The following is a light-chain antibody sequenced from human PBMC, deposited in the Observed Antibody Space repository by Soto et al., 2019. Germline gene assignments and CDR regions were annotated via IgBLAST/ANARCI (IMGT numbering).Light chain of an antibody. CDR2: AAS. V-gene: IGKV1-9*01. CDR3: QQLNSYPLT. J-gene: IGKJ3*01. Sequence: DIQLTQSPSFLSASVGDRVTITCRASQGISSYLAWYQQKPGKAPKLLIYAASTLQSGVPSRFSGSGSGTEFTLSRSSLQPEDFATYYCQQLNSYPLTFGPGTKVDIK. CDR1: QGISSY.